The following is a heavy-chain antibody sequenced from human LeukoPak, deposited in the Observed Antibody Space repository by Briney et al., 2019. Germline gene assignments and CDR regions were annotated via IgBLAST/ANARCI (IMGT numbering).Heavy chain of an antibody. J-gene: IGHJ4*02. Sequence: SETLSLTCSVSGGSVTSGSYYWSWIRQPAGKGLEWIGRISTSGCTNYNPSLKSRVTMSLDASKSQFSLKLNSLTAADTAVYYCARGAALAIDYWGQGALVTVSS. CDR1: GGSVTSGSYY. CDR3: ARGAALAIDY. D-gene: IGHD2-15*01. CDR2: ISTSGCT. V-gene: IGHV4-61*02.